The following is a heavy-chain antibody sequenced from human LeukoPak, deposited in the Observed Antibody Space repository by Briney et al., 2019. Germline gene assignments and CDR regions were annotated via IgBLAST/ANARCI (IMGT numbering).Heavy chain of an antibody. D-gene: IGHD6-13*01. V-gene: IGHV3-23*01. CDR3: AEERAAQGIPYFDY. Sequence: GGSLRLSCAASGFTFSSYWMSWVRQAPGKGLEWVSGISGSGSRTYYADSVRGRFTISRDNSKKTLYLQMNSLRGEDTAVYYCAEERAAQGIPYFDYWGQGTLVTVSS. CDR1: GFTFSSYW. J-gene: IGHJ4*02. CDR2: ISGSGSRT.